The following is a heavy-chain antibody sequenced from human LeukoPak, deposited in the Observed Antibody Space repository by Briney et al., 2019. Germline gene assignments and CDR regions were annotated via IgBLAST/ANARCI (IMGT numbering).Heavy chain of an antibody. J-gene: IGHJ6*03. CDR1: GYSISSGYY. CDR2: IYHSGST. Sequence: SETLSLTCSVSGYSISSGYYWGWIRQPPGKGLEWIGSIYHSGSTYYNTSLKSRVTISVDTSKNQFSLKLSSVTAADTAVYYCARPHYYYYMDVWGKGTTVTISS. V-gene: IGHV4-38-2*02. CDR3: ARPHYYYYMDV.